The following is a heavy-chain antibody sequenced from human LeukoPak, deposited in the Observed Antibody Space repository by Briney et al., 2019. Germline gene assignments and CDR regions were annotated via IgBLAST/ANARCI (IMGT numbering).Heavy chain of an antibody. J-gene: IGHJ3*02. CDR2: ISSSSYI. CDR3: ARVPTVTSDAFDI. Sequence: GGSLRLSCAASGITFSSYSMNWVRQAPGKGLEWVSSISSSSYIYYADSVKGRFTISRDNAKNSLYLQMNSLRAEDTAVYYCARVPTVTSDAFDIWGQGTMVTVSS. D-gene: IGHD4-17*01. CDR1: GITFSSYS. V-gene: IGHV3-21*01.